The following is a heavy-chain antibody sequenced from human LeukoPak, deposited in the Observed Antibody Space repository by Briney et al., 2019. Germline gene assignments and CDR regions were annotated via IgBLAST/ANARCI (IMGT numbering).Heavy chain of an antibody. CDR3: AKDPLSFNYDPGVDAFDI. D-gene: IGHD3-3*01. J-gene: IGHJ3*02. CDR1: GFTFSSYS. CDR2: ISGSGGST. V-gene: IGHV3-23*01. Sequence: PGGSLRLSCAASGFTFSSYSMNWVRQAPGKGLEWVSAISGSGGSTYYADSVKGRFTISRDNSKNTLYLQMNSLRAEDTAVYYCAKDPLSFNYDPGVDAFDIWGQGTMVTVSS.